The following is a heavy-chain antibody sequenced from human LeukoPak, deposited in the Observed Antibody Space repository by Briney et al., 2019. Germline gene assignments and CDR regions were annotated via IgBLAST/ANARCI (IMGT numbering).Heavy chain of an antibody. CDR3: ARDDTGYGDPDY. Sequence: ASVKVSCKASGYTFTGYYVHWVRQAPGQGLEWMGWISAYNGNTNYAQKLQGRVTMTTDTSTSTAYMELRSLRSDDTAVYYCARDDTGYGDPDYWGQGTLVTVSS. J-gene: IGHJ4*02. V-gene: IGHV1-18*04. D-gene: IGHD4-17*01. CDR1: GYTFTGYY. CDR2: ISAYNGNT.